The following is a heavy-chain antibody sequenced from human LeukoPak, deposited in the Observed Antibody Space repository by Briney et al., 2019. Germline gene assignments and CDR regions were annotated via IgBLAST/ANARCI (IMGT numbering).Heavy chain of an antibody. CDR3: AKDRPRGGYYDSSGYSPFDI. CDR1: GFTFSSYG. J-gene: IGHJ3*02. D-gene: IGHD3-22*01. Sequence: GGSLRLSCAASGFTFSSYGMHWVRQAPGKGLEWVAFIRYDGSNKYYADSVKGRFTISRDNSKNTLYLQMNSLRAEDTAVYYCAKDRPRGGYYDSSGYSPFDIWGQGTMVTVSS. V-gene: IGHV3-30*02. CDR2: IRYDGSNK.